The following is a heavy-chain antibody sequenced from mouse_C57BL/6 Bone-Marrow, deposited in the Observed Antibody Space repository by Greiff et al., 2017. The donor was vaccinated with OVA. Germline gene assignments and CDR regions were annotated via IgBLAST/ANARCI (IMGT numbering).Heavy chain of an antibody. V-gene: IGHV2-9*01. J-gene: IGHJ3*01. Sequence: VKLMESGPGLVAPSQSLSITRTVSGFSLTSHGVAWVRPPPGKGLEWLGVIWGGGSTNYNSSLMSRLSISKDNTKSQVFLKMNSLQTDDTAMYYCAKQGSYGTFAYWGQGTLVTVSA. CDR1: GFSLTSHG. CDR2: IWGGGST. D-gene: IGHD2-1*01. CDR3: AKQGSYGTFAY.